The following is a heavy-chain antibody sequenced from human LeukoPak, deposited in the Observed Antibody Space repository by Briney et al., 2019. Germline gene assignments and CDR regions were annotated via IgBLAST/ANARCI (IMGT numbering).Heavy chain of an antibody. CDR2: MNPNSGNT. CDR1: VGTFSSYA. CDR3: ASGGAGG. V-gene: IGHV1-8*02. J-gene: IGHJ3*01. D-gene: IGHD2-8*02. Sequence: ASVKVSCKASVGTFSSYAINWVRQATGQGLEWMGWMNPNSGNTGYAQRFQGRVTMTRNTSISTAYMELSSLRSEDTAVYYCASGGAGGWGQGTMVTVSS.